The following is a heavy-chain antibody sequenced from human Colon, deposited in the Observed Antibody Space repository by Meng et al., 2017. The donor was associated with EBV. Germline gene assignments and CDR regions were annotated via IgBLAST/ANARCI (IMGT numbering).Heavy chain of an antibody. CDR1: GGSISRGVYS. Sequence: QAQRAEAVSSCVSPSHTLSLAWVGSGGSISRGVYSWTGIRQPPGRGLESIGHIFHSGSTYSNPSLKSRVTISVDRSKNQFSLRLSSVTAADTAVYYCATEAQKSGYFDPWGPGTLVTVSS. CDR3: ATEAQKSGYFDP. D-gene: IGHD3-10*01. V-gene: IGHV4-30-2*01. CDR2: IFHSGST. J-gene: IGHJ4*02.